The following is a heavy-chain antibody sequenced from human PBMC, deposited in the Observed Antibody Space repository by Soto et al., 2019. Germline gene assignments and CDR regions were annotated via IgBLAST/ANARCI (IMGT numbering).Heavy chain of an antibody. J-gene: IGHJ4*02. CDR2: ISGSGFST. CDR3: AKDPGDYPSDYFDY. Sequence: EVQLLESGGGLVQPGGSLRLSCAASGFTFSSYAMSWVRQAPGKGLEWVSAISGSGFSTYYADSVKGRFTVSRDTYRNTLFLQMNSLRAADTAVYYCAKDPGDYPSDYFDYWGQGTLVTVSS. CDR1: GFTFSSYA. D-gene: IGHD4-17*01. V-gene: IGHV3-23*01.